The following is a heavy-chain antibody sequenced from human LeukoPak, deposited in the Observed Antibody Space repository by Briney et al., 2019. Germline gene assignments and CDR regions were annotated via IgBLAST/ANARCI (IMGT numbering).Heavy chain of an antibody. V-gene: IGHV4-34*01. CDR1: GGSFSGYY. CDR3: ARYYVWGSYRYYLDY. D-gene: IGHD3-16*02. Sequence: SETLSLTCAVYGGSFSGYYWSWIRQPPGKGLEWIGEINHSGSTNYNPSLKSRVTIPVDTSKNQFSLKLSSVTAADTAVYYCARYYVWGSYRYYLDYWGQGTLVTVSS. CDR2: INHSGST. J-gene: IGHJ4*02.